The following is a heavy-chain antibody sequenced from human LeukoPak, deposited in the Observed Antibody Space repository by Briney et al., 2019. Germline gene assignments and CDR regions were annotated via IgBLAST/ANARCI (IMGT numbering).Heavy chain of an antibody. Sequence: ASVKVSCKVSGYTLTELSMHWVRQAPGKGLEWMGGFDPEDGETIYAQKFQGRVTMTEDTSTDTAYMELSSLRSEDTAVYYWGTESYYYGMDVWAQGPTVTVSS. CDR2: FDPEDGET. V-gene: IGHV1-24*01. CDR1: GYTLTELS. CDR3: GTESYYYGMDV. J-gene: IGHJ6*02.